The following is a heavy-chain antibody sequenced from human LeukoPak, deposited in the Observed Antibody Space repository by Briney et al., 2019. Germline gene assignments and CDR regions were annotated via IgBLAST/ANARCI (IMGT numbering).Heavy chain of an antibody. J-gene: IGHJ4*02. Sequence: GGSLRLSCAASGFTFSSYSMNWVRQAPGKGLEWVSSISSSNYICYADSVKGRFTISRDNAKNSLYLQMNSLRAEDTAVYYCARDLIDFWSGYYYYFDYWGQGTLVTVSS. CDR1: GFTFSSYS. CDR3: ARDLIDFWSGYYYYFDY. CDR2: ISSSNYI. V-gene: IGHV3-21*01. D-gene: IGHD3-3*01.